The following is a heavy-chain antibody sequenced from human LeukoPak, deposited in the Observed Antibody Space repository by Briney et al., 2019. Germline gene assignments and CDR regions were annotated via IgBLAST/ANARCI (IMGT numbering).Heavy chain of an antibody. CDR3: ARGGIDRRRPEFDY. D-gene: IGHD1-14*01. J-gene: IGHJ4*02. V-gene: IGHV3-20*04. CDR2: INWNGGST. Sequence: PGGSLRLSCAASGFTSDDYGMSWVRHAPGKGLEWVSGINWNGGSTGYADSVKGRFTISRDNAKNSLYLQMNSLRAEDTALYYCARGGIDRRRPEFDYWGQGTLVTVSS. CDR1: GFTSDDYG.